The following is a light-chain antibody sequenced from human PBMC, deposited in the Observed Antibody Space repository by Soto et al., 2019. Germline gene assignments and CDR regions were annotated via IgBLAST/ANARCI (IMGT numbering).Light chain of an antibody. Sequence: DIQMTQSPSTLSASVGDRVTITCRASQSIRSWLAWYQQKPGKAPKFLIYDASSLESGVPSRFSGSGSGTEFTLTISSLQPDDFATYYCQQYNSYSYTFGQGTKLEIK. CDR2: DAS. CDR1: QSIRSW. V-gene: IGKV1-5*01. J-gene: IGKJ2*01. CDR3: QQYNSYSYT.